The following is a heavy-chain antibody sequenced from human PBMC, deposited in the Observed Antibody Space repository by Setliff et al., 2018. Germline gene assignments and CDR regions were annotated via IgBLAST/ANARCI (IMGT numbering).Heavy chain of an antibody. J-gene: IGHJ4*02. V-gene: IGHV4-59*01. CDR3: ARGGTFRYFDF. CDR2: VYYSGTA. Sequence: SETLSLTCTVSDGSLSTYYWSWIRQPPGKGLEFIGYVYYSGTANYSPSLRSRLTISVGTSKNQFSLKLRSVTAADTAVYYCARGGTFRYFDFWGQGAPVTVS. CDR1: DGSLSTYY. D-gene: IGHD5-12*01.